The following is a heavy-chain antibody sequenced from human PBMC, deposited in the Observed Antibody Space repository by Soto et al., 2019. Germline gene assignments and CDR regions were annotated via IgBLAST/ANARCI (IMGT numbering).Heavy chain of an antibody. J-gene: IGHJ4*02. Sequence: QLQLQESGPGLVKPSETLSLTCSVSGDSINSDNYYWGWIRQPPGKGLEWIGSIYYRGNTYYNPSLMTRVTISLDKSKSQFSLKLNSVTAAGTAVYFCARLEGLATISYYFDYWGQGTLVTVSS. CDR2: IYYRGNT. CDR1: GDSINSDNYY. CDR3: ARLEGLATISYYFDY. D-gene: IGHD3-9*01. V-gene: IGHV4-39*01.